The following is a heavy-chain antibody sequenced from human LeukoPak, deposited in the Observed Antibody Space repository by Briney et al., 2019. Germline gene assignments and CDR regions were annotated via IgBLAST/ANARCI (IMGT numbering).Heavy chain of an antibody. Sequence: PSETLSLTCTVSGGSISSSSYYWGWIRQPPGKGLEWIGSIYYSGSTYYNPSLKSRVTISVDTSKNQFSLKLSSVTAADTAVYYCARSLDYYDSSGQNYWGQGILVTVSS. CDR2: IYYSGST. V-gene: IGHV4-39*07. J-gene: IGHJ4*02. CDR1: GGSISSSSYY. D-gene: IGHD3-22*01. CDR3: ARSLDYYDSSGQNY.